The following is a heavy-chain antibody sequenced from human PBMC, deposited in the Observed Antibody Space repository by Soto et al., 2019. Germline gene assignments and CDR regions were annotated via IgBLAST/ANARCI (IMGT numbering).Heavy chain of an antibody. D-gene: IGHD5-18*01. Sequence: SETLSLTCAVSGGSISSGGYSWSWIRQPPGKGLEWIGYIYHSGSTYYNPSLKSRVTISVDRSKNQFSLKLSFVTAADTALYYCASIPHGYTFGWFDYWGQGSLVTVSS. J-gene: IGHJ4*02. V-gene: IGHV4-30-2*02. CDR1: GGSISSGGYS. CDR3: ASIPHGYTFGWFDY. CDR2: IYHSGST.